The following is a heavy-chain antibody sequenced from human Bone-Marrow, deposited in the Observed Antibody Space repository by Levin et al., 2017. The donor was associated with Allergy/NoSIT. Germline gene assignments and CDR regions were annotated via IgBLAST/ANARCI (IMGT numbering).Heavy chain of an antibody. CDR3: ATKAGGLCRATECYIFDY. V-gene: IGHV1-69*06. CDR2: IIPMSATT. J-gene: IGHJ4*01. Sequence: SVKVSCKGFGDTFNKYPVSWVRQAPGQGLEWMGGIIPMSATTNYAQKFRGKITLTADKSTTTAFMELTSLASDDTAIYYCATKAGGLCRATECYIFDYWGQGTLVTVSS. D-gene: IGHD2-15*01. CDR1: GDTFNKYP.